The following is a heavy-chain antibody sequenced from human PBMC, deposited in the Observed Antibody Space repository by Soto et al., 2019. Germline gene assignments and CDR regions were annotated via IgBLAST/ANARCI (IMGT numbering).Heavy chain of an antibody. CDR3: ATRYGSGSYYQGLDMDV. V-gene: IGHV1-69*02. D-gene: IGHD3-10*01. Sequence: QVQLLQSGAEVKKPGSSVKVSCKASGGTFSSYTISWVRQAPGQGLEWMGRIIPILGIANYAQKFQGRVTITADKSTSTAYMELSSLRPEHTAVYYCATRYGSGSYYQGLDMDVWGKGTTVTVSS. J-gene: IGHJ6*03. CDR2: IIPILGIA. CDR1: GGTFSSYT.